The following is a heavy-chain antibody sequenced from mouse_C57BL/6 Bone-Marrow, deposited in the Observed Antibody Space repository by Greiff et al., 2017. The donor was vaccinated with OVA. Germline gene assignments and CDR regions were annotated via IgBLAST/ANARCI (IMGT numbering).Heavy chain of an antibody. CDR2: IHPNSGST. CDR3: ARRGYYGSYWYFDV. J-gene: IGHJ1*03. D-gene: IGHD1-1*01. CDR1: GYTFTSYW. V-gene: IGHV1-64*01. Sequence: VQLQQPGAELVKPGASVKLSCKASGYTFTSYWMHWVKQRPGQGLEWIGMIHPNSGSTNYNEKFKSKATLTVDKSSSTAYMQLSSLTSEDSAVYYCARRGYYGSYWYFDVWGTGTTVTVSS.